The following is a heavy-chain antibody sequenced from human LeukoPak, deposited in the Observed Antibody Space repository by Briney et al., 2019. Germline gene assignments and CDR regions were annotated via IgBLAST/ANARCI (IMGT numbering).Heavy chain of an antibody. Sequence: PGGSLRLSCAASGFTFDDYAMHWVRQAPGKGLEWVCLISGDGDSTYYADSVKGRFTISRDNSKNSLYLQMNSLRTEDAALYYCAKSGYTYGYDYFDYWGQGTLVTVSS. CDR1: GFTFDDYA. J-gene: IGHJ4*02. V-gene: IGHV3-43*02. CDR2: ISGDGDST. CDR3: AKSGYTYGYDYFDY. D-gene: IGHD5-18*01.